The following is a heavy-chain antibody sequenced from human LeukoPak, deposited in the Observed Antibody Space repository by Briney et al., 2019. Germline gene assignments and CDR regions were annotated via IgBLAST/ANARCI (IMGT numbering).Heavy chain of an antibody. V-gene: IGHV4-59*01. CDR3: ARVTYYYDSSGYSSWFDP. J-gene: IGHJ5*02. CDR2: IYYSGST. D-gene: IGHD3-22*01. Sequence: SETLSLTCTVSGGSISSYYWSWIRQPPGKGLEWIGCIYYSGSTNYNPSLKSRVTISVDTSKNQFSLKLSSVTAADTAVYYCARVTYYYDSSGYSSWFDPWGQGTLVTVSS. CDR1: GGSISSYY.